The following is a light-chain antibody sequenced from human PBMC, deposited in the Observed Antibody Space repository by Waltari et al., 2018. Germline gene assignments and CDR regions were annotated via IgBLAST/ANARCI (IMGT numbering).Light chain of an antibody. V-gene: IGLV2-14*01. CDR2: EVS. CDR3: SSYTSSSTFSVV. J-gene: IGLJ2*01. CDR1: SSDVRGYND. Sequence: QAALTQPASVSGSPGQSIPLSFTATSSDVRGYNDVSSSPQHPGKAPKLRIYEVSNRPSGVSNRFSGSKSGNTASLTISGLQAEDEADYSCSSYTSSSTFSVVFGGGTKLTVL.